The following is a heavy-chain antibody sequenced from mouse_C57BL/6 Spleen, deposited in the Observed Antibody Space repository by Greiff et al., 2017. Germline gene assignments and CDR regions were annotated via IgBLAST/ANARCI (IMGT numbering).Heavy chain of an antibody. CDR3: ARTGYYGSSLYFDY. D-gene: IGHD1-1*01. Sequence: VQLQQSGAELVKPGASVKLSCKASGYTFTSYWMQWVKQRPGQGLEWIGEIDPSDSYTNYNQKFKGKATLTVDTSSSTAYMQLSSLTSEDSAVYYCARTGYYGSSLYFDYWGQGTTLTVSS. V-gene: IGHV1-50*01. CDR1: GYTFTSYW. CDR2: IDPSDSYT. J-gene: IGHJ2*01.